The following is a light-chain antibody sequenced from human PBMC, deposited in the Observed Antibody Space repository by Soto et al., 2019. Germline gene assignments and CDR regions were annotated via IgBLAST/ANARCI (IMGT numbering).Light chain of an antibody. CDR1: QTISYSY. CDR2: GAS. V-gene: IGKV3-20*01. Sequence: EIVLTQPGTLSLSPGEIATLSCMSSQTISYSYLAWYQQKPGQAPRLLIYGASIRATGIPDRFSGSGSGTDFTLTISRLEPEDFAVYICQQYGTSPRTFGQGTRLEIK. CDR3: QQYGTSPRT. J-gene: IGKJ5*01.